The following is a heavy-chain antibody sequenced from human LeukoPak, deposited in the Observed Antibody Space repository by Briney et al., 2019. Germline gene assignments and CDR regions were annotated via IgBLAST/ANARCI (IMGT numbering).Heavy chain of an antibody. Sequence: ASVKVSCKASGGTFISYAISWVRQAPGQGLEWIGGIIPIFGTANYAQKFQGRVTITTDESTSTAYMELSSLRSEDTAVYYCARAIVPAATYYYYYYMDVWGKGTTVTVSS. CDR1: GGTFISYA. CDR2: IIPIFGTA. CDR3: ARAIVPAATYYYYYYMDV. V-gene: IGHV1-69*05. D-gene: IGHD2-2*01. J-gene: IGHJ6*03.